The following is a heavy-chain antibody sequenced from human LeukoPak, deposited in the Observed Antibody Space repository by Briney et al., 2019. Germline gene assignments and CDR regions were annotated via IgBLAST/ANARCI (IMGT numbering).Heavy chain of an antibody. D-gene: IGHD3-10*01. V-gene: IGHV4-59*01. CDR1: GGSISSYY. CDR3: ARSSSYGSNPDY. CDR2: IYYSGST. J-gene: IGHJ4*02. Sequence: SETLSLTCTVSGGSISSYYWSWIRQPPGKGLEWIGYIYYSGSTNYNPSLKSRVTISVDTSKNQFSLKLSSVTAADTAVYYCARSSSYGSNPDYWGQGTLVTVSS.